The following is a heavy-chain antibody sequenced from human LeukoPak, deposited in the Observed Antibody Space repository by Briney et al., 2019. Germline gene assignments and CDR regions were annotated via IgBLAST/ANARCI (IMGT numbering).Heavy chain of an antibody. CDR2: ISYDGSNK. V-gene: IGHV3-30*18. CDR1: GFTFSSYG. D-gene: IGHD3-22*01. CDR3: AKDRDSSGYYLALDY. J-gene: IGHJ4*02. Sequence: GGSLRLSCAASGFTFSSYGMHWVRQAPGKWLEWVAVISYDGSNKYYADSVKGRFTISRDNSENTLYLQMNSLRAEDTAVYYCAKDRDSSGYYLALDYWGQGTLVTVS.